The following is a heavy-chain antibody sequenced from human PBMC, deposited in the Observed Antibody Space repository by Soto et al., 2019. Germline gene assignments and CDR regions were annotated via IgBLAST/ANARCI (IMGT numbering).Heavy chain of an antibody. D-gene: IGHD6-19*01. Sequence: QLQLQESGSGLVKPSQTLSLTCAVSGGSISSGGYSWSWIRQPPGKGLEWIGYIYHSGSTYYNPSLKSRVTRSVDRSKNQFSLKLSSVTAADTAVYSCARAGGLGAVAVDYWGQGTLVTVSS. V-gene: IGHV4-30-2*01. CDR3: ARAGGLGAVAVDY. CDR2: IYHSGST. CDR1: GGSISSGGYS. J-gene: IGHJ4*02.